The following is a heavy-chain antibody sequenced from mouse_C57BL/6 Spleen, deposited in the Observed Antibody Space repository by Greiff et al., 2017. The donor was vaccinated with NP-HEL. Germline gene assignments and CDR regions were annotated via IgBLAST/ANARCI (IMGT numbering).Heavy chain of an antibody. J-gene: IGHJ1*03. CDR1: GYTFTDYE. CDR2: IDPETGGT. CDR3: TRSAPWYFDV. V-gene: IGHV1-15*01. Sequence: VQLQQSGAELVRPGASVTLSCKASGYTFTDYEMHWVKQTPVHGLEWIGAIDPETGGTAYNQKFKGKAILTADKSSSTAYMELRSLTSEDSAVYYCTRSAPWYFDVWGTGTTVTVAS.